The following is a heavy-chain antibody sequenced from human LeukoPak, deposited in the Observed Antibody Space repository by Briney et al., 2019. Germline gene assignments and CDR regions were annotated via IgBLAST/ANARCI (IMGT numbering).Heavy chain of an antibody. V-gene: IGHV1-69*13. CDR2: IIPIFGTA. Sequence: ASVKVSCKASGGSFSSYGISWVRQAPGQGLEWMGGIIPIFGTANYAQNFQGRVTITADESTSTAYMELSSLRSEDTAVYYCATGSLSDTSGHYFDYWGQGTLATVSS. CDR3: ATGSLSDTSGHYFDY. CDR1: GGSFSSYG. J-gene: IGHJ4*02. D-gene: IGHD3-22*01.